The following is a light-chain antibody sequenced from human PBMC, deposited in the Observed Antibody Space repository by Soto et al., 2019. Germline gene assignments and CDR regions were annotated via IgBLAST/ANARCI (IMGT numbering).Light chain of an antibody. V-gene: IGKV3-20*01. CDR3: QQYDASVLT. J-gene: IGKJ4*01. Sequence: EIVLMQSPGTLSLSPGERATLSCRASEIVTGGWLTWYQQKPDQAPRLLIYGASRRATGIPDRFSGSGSGTDFTLTISRLEPEDFAVYYCQQYDASVLTFGGGTKVDI. CDR1: EIVTGGW. CDR2: GAS.